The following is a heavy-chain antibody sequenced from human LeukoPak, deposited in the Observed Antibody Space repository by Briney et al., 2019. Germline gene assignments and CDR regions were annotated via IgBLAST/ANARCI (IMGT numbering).Heavy chain of an antibody. V-gene: IGHV3-9*01. D-gene: IGHD6-19*01. CDR2: INWNSGSI. CDR3: AKDSSSGWYFFDY. Sequence: GGSLRLSCAASGFTFDDCAMHWVRQAPGKGLEWVSGINWNSGSIGYADSVKGRFTISRDNAKNSLYLQVNSLRAEDTALYYCAKDSSSGWYFFDYWGQGTLVTVSS. J-gene: IGHJ4*02. CDR1: GFTFDDCA.